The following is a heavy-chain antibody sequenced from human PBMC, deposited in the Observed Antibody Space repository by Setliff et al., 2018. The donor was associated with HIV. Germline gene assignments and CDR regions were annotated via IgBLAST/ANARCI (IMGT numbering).Heavy chain of an antibody. V-gene: IGHV4-38-2*02. J-gene: IGHJ6*02. Sequence: SETLSLTCSVSGYSITNGYYWGWFRQSPGKGLEWIATIYQTGSIYYNPSLQSRVAISVDTSKNQFTLQLSSVTAADTAMYFCARDHGVATVVMDYYSGMDVWGPGTTVTVSS. CDR3: ARDHGVATVVMDYYSGMDV. D-gene: IGHD5-12*01. CDR2: IYQTGSI. CDR1: GYSITNGYY.